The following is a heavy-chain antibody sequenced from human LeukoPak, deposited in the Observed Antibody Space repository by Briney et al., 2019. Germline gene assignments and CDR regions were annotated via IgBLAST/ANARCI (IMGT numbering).Heavy chain of an antibody. CDR3: ARGDVVVITTGSFDY. CDR1: GFTFTTYW. Sequence: PGGSLRLSCAASGFTFTTYWMHWVRQAPGKGLVWVSHINSDGSITSYADSVKGRFTISRDNAKNTLYLQMNSLRAEDTAVYYCARGDVVVITTGSFDYWGQGTLVTVSS. D-gene: IGHD3-22*01. CDR2: INSDGSIT. J-gene: IGHJ4*02. V-gene: IGHV3-74*01.